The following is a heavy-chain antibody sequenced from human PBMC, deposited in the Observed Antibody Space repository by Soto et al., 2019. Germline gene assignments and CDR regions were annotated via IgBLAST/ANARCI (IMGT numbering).Heavy chain of an antibody. CDR1: GGSFSGYY. CDR2: INHSGST. CDR3: AMGTTTNDAFDI. V-gene: IGHV4-34*01. D-gene: IGHD7-27*01. Sequence: SETLSLTCAVYGGSFSGYYWSWIRQPPGKGLEWIGEINHSGSTNYNPSLKSRGTIIADTSKNQFSLMLSSVTAADTAVYCCAMGTTTNDAFDIWGQGTMVTVSS. J-gene: IGHJ3*02.